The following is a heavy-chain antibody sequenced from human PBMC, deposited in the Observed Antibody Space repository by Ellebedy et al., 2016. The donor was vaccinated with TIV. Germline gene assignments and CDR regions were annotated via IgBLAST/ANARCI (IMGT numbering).Heavy chain of an antibody. CDR2: INPSGGST. D-gene: IGHD2-2*01. CDR3: ARGYCSSTSCYNDAFDI. CDR1: GYTLTELS. Sequence: AASVKVSCKVSGYTLTELSMHWVRQAPGQGLEWMGIINPSGGSTSYAQKFQGRVTMTRNTSISTAYMELSSLRSEDTAVYYCARGYCSSTSCYNDAFDIWGQGTMVTVSS. V-gene: IGHV1-46*01. J-gene: IGHJ3*02.